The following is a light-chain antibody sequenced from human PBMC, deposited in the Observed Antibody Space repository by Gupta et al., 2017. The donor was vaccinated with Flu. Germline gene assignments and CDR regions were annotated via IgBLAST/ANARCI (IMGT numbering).Light chain of an antibody. CDR1: TSNIGDHH. V-gene: IGLV1-47*01. J-gene: IGLJ3*02. CDR2: MND. CDR3: STWNSSLEAWL. Sequence: QSVLTQPPSASGTPGQSIAISCSGSTSNIGDHHVYWYQQFPGTAPKLLIYMNDRRPSGVPDRFSGSKSGTSMSLAITGLRSGDGADYYCSTWNSSLEAWLFGGGTKRTVL.